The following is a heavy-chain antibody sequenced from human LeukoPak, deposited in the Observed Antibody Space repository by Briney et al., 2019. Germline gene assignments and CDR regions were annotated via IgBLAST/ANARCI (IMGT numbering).Heavy chain of an antibody. J-gene: IGHJ6*04. CDR2: IIPIFGTA. CDR3: ARDRWNDSYYYGMDV. V-gene: IGHV1-69*01. CDR1: GGTFSSYA. D-gene: IGHD1-1*01. Sequence: SVKVSCKASGGTFSSYAISWVRQAPGQGLEWMGGIIPIFGTANYAQKFQGRVTITADESTSTAYMELSSLRSEDTAVYYYARDRWNDSYYYGMDVWGKGTTVTVSS.